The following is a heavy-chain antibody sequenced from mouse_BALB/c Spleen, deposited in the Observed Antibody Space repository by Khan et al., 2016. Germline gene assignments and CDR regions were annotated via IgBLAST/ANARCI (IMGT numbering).Heavy chain of an antibody. J-gene: IGHJ3*01. V-gene: IGHV4-1*02. CDR1: RFDFRRYW. CDR3: ARAGYYGYLAY. CDR2: INPDSRTI. D-gene: IGHD1-1*01. Sequence: EGVLRESGGGLVQPGGSLKLSCAASRFDFRRYWMSWVRQAPGKGLEWIGDINPDSRTINYSPSLKDKFTISRDNAKSTLYLQMSKVRSEDTALYYCARAGYYGYLAYWGQGTLVSVSA.